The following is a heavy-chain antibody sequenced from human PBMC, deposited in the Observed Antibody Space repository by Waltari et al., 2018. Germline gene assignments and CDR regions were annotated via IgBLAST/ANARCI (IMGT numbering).Heavy chain of an antibody. D-gene: IGHD6-19*01. CDR2: INHRGST. CDR3: ARKERWLEGYNWFDP. CDR1: GGSFSGYY. J-gene: IGHJ5*02. Sequence: QVQLQQWGAGLLKPSETLSLTCAVYGGSFSGYYWSWIRQPPGKGLEWIGEINHRGSTNYNPYLKSRVTISVDTSKNQFSLKLSSVTAADTAVYYCARKERWLEGYNWFDPWGQGTLVTVSS. V-gene: IGHV4-34*01.